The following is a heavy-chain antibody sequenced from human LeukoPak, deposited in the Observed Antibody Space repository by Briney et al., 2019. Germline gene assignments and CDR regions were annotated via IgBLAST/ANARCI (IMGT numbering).Heavy chain of an antibody. J-gene: IGHJ3*02. CDR3: AIPRYGDYGPTDAFDI. CDR1: GYNFTSYW. Sequence: GESLKISCKGSGYNFTSYWIGWVRQMPGKGLEWMGIIYPGDSDTRYSPSFQGQVTISADKSISTAYLQWSSLKASDTAMYYCAIPRYGDYGPTDAFDIWGQGTMVTVSS. CDR2: IYPGDSDT. D-gene: IGHD4-17*01. V-gene: IGHV5-51*01.